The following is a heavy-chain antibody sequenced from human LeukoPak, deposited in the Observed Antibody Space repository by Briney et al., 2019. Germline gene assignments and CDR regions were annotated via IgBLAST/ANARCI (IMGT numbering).Heavy chain of an antibody. CDR1: GFTFSRYA. CDR2: ISGSGGST. D-gene: IGHD2-2*01. Sequence: GGSLRLSCAASGFTFSRYAMSWVRQAPGKGLEWVSAISGSGGSTYYADSVKGRFTISRDNAKNSVSLQTNSLRAEDTAMYYCARGPYCDSTSCQSFFDYWGQGALVTVSS. CDR3: ARGPYCDSTSCQSFFDY. J-gene: IGHJ4*02. V-gene: IGHV3-23*01.